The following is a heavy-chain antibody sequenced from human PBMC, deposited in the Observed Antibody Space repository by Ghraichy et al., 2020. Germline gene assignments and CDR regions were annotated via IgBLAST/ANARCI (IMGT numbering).Heavy chain of an antibody. CDR1: GGSFSGYY. Sequence: TLSLTCAVYGGSFSGYYWSWIRQPPGKGLEWIGEINHSGSTNYNPSLKSRVTISVDTSKNQFSLKLSSVTAADTAVYYCARLSVDDYVWGSYRYRVGYYYYYMDVWGKGTTVTVSS. J-gene: IGHJ6*03. CDR3: ARLSVDDYVWGSYRYRVGYYYYYMDV. D-gene: IGHD3-16*02. CDR2: INHSGST. V-gene: IGHV4-34*01.